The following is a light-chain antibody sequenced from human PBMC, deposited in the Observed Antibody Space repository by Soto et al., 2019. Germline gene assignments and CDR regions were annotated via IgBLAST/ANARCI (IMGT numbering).Light chain of an antibody. Sequence: QSVLTQPPSVSGAPGQRVTISCTGSSSNIGAGYDVHWYQQLPGTAPKLLIYGNSNRPSGVPDRFSGSKSGTSASLAITGRQAEDEADYYCQSYDSSLSGVGFGGGTKVTVL. CDR3: QSYDSSLSGVG. CDR1: SSNIGAGYD. J-gene: IGLJ2*01. CDR2: GNS. V-gene: IGLV1-40*01.